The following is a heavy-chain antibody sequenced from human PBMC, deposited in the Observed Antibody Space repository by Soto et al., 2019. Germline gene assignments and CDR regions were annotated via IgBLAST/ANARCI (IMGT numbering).Heavy chain of an antibody. D-gene: IGHD1-1*01. J-gene: IGHJ4*01. CDR2: IYYSGST. CDR3: ARVRDPLQYGGAVDY. Sequence: SETLSLPCTVSGGSISSYYWSWIRQPPGKGLEWIGYIYYSGSTNYNPSLKSRVTISVDTSKNQFSLKLSSVTAADTAVYYCARVRDPLQYGGAVDYWGHGTLVTISS. V-gene: IGHV4-59*01. CDR1: GGSISSYY.